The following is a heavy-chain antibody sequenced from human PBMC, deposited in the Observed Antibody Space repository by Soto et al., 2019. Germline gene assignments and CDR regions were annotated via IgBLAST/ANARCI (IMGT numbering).Heavy chain of an antibody. CDR2: LWSDESHE. CDR1: GFTLSGYG. D-gene: IGHD2-15*01. J-gene: IGHJ4*02. CDR3: ARVIGICSGGTSSTDF. Sequence: PGGSLRLSCAASGFTLSGYGMHWVRQAPGKGLEWVAILWSDESHEYYADSVKGRFTISKDNSKSTLYLQMNSLRAEDTAAYYCARVIGICSGGTSSTDFRGQATRVT. V-gene: IGHV3-33*01.